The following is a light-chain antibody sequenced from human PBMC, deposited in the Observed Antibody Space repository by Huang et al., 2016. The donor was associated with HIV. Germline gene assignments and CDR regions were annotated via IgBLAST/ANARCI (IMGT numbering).Light chain of an antibody. CDR2: TTL. J-gene: IGKJ3*01. CDR3: QQSYSSPRVS. V-gene: IGKV1-39*01. CDR1: RNIGSL. Sequence: DIQMTQSPSSLSASMGDRVNITCRSSRNIGSLLNWYQQKPGRAPKLLIFTTLTLETCVPSRFSGSGSGTDFTLTITSLQPEDVATYYCQQSYSSPRVSFGPGTTVDIK.